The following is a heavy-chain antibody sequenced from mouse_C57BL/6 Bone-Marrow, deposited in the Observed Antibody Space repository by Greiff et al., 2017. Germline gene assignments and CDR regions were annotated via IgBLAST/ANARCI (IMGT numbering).Heavy chain of an antibody. D-gene: IGHD2-5*01. Sequence: QVQLQQPGAELVKPGASVKMSCTASGFTFTDYCITWLKQRTGQGLEWIGDIYPGGDSTNYHEKFTSKATLTVDTSSSTAYMQLSSLTAEDSAVYDCARPYYSNYWYFDVWGTGTTVTVSS. V-gene: IGHV1-55*01. CDR3: ARPYYSNYWYFDV. CDR2: IYPGGDST. CDR1: GFTFTDYC. J-gene: IGHJ1*03.